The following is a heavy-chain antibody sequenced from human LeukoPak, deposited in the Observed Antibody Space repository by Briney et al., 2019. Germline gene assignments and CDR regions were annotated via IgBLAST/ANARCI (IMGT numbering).Heavy chain of an antibody. CDR3: ARGRDYYDSSGYSYPFFDY. Sequence: TSETLSLTCAVYGGSFSGYYWSWIRQPPGKGLEWIGEINHSGSTYYNPSPKSRVTISVDRSKNQFSLELSSVTAADTAVYYCARGRDYYDSSGYSYPFFDYWGQGTLVTVSS. V-gene: IGHV4-34*01. J-gene: IGHJ4*02. CDR2: INHSGST. CDR1: GGSFSGYY. D-gene: IGHD3-22*01.